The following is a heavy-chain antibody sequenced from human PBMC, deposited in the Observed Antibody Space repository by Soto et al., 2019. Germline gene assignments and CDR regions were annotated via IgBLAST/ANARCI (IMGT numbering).Heavy chain of an antibody. CDR1: GYTFTSYG. V-gene: IGHV1-18*04. CDR3: ARGFSLLSGGWFDP. CDR2: ISAYNGNT. D-gene: IGHD3-10*01. J-gene: IGHJ5*02. Sequence: ASVKVSCKASGYTFTSYGISWVRQAPGQGLERMGWISAYNGNTNYAQKLQGRVTMTTDTSTSTAYMELRSLRSDETAVYYCARGFSLLSGGWFDPWGQGTLVTVSS.